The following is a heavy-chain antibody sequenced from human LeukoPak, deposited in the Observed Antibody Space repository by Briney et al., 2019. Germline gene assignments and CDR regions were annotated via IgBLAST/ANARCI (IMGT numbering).Heavy chain of an antibody. Sequence: PGGSLRLSCAASGVTFSSYPMYWVRQAPGQGLEYVSAITHNGGSTYYANSVKGRFTISRENCKNTLYLQRGSLRAEDMAVYYSARGLYSSNGVCQYSYYWGQGTLVTVSS. CDR2: ITHNGGST. D-gene: IGHD2-8*01. J-gene: IGHJ4*02. CDR1: GVTFSSYP. V-gene: IGHV3-64*01. CDR3: ARGLYSSNGVCQYSYY.